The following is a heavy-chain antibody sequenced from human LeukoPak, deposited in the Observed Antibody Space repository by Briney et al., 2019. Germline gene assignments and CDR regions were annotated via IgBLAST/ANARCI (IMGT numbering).Heavy chain of an antibody. J-gene: IGHJ5*02. CDR2: IYYSGST. CDR3: ARGSSGGWYRWFDP. CDR1: GGSISSYY. V-gene: IGHV4-59*01. D-gene: IGHD6-19*01. Sequence: PSETLSLTCTVSGGSISSYYWSWIRQPPGKGLEWIGYIYYSGSTNYNPSLKSRVTISVDTSKNQFSLKLSSVTAADTAVYYCARGSSGGWYRWFDPWGQGTLVTVSS.